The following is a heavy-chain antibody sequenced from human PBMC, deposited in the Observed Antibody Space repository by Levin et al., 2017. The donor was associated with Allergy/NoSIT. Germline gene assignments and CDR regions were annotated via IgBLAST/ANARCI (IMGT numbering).Heavy chain of an antibody. CDR3: ARRYYGSAAYNNARFEY. J-gene: IGHJ4*02. D-gene: IGHD3-10*01. CDR2: IDPKSGGT. CDR1: GYTFTTYY. Sequence: PGGSLRLSFKTSGYTFTTYYIHWVRQAPGQGLEWMGWIDPKSGGTNSALKFQGRVAMTADTSFNTAYLDLRSLTSDDTATYYCARRYYGSAAYNNARFEYWGQGTLVTVSS. V-gene: IGHV1-2*02.